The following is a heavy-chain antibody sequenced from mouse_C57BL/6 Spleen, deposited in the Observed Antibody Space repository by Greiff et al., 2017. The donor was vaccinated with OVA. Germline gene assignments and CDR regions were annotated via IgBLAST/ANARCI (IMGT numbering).Heavy chain of an antibody. V-gene: IGHV5-2*01. Sequence: EVTLVESGGGLVQPGESLKLSCESNEYEFPSHDMSWVRKTPEKRLELVAAINSDGGSTYYPDTMERRFIISRDNTKKTLYLQMSSLRSEDTALYYCAIYYDYFAWFAYWGQGTLVTVSA. CDR1: EYEFPSHD. CDR3: AIYYDYFAWFAY. D-gene: IGHD2-4*01. CDR2: INSDGGST. J-gene: IGHJ3*01.